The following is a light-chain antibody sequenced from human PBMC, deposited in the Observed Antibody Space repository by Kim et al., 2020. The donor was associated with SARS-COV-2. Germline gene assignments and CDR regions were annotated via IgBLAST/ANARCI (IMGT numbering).Light chain of an antibody. CDR2: GAT. J-gene: IGKJ3*01. V-gene: IGKV1-8*01. CDR3: QQYYTYPLT. Sequence: ASTRHLFSSTWRASQGFGNFFVWQHQTPGKAPNLLFYGATTLQTGVPSRFSGSGSGTDFTLTIGCLQSEDYATYYCQQYYTYPLTFGPGTKVDIK. CDR1: QGFGNF.